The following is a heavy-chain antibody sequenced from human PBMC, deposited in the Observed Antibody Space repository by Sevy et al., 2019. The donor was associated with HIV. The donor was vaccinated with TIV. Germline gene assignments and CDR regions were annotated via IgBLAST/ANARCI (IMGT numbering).Heavy chain of an antibody. V-gene: IGHV3-30-3*01. CDR3: ARPRANYVDHYFFYAMDV. CDR2: ISYDGSDK. D-gene: IGHD4-17*01. CDR1: GFAFSNYYA. J-gene: IGHJ6*02. Sequence: GGSLRLSCVASGFAFSNYYAMHWVRQAPGKGLEWVALISYDGSDKYYANSVKGRFTISRDNFKNTLFLQMNSLTTEDTAVYYGARPRANYVDHYFFYAMDVWGQGTTVTVSS.